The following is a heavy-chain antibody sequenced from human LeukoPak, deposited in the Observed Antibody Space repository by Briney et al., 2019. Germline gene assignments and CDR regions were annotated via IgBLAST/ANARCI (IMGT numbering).Heavy chain of an antibody. CDR1: GFTLTRNW. CDR2: IRQDGSDT. Sequence: GGSLRLSCVASGFTLTRNWMGWVRQAPGKGLEWVANIRQDGSDTYYVDSVKGRFTISSDNTKNSLYLQMNGLRAEDTAVYYCARWVYSSGLFYFDYWGQGSLVTVSS. CDR3: ARWVYSSGLFYFDY. J-gene: IGHJ4*02. V-gene: IGHV3-7*01. D-gene: IGHD6-19*01.